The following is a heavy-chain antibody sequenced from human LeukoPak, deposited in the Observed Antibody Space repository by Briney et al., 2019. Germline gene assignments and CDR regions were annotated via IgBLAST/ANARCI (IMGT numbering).Heavy chain of an antibody. V-gene: IGHV1-2*02. Sequence: ASVQVSCKTSGYTFTSYYIHWLRQAPGQRFEWMGWSDPKSRATKYEHFQGRVTMTRDTSISTAYTELSRLTSDDTAVYYCARGNFYDNKGYSPELRYWGQGTLVTVSS. D-gene: IGHD3-10*01. CDR1: GYTFTSYY. J-gene: IGHJ4*02. CDR3: ARGNFYDNKGYSPELRY. CDR2: SDPKSRAT.